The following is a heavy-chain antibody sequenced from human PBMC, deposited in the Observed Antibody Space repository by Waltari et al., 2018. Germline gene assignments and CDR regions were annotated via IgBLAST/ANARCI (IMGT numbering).Heavy chain of an antibody. CDR3: ARDRRTVTTINWFDP. CDR2: IIPIFGTA. D-gene: IGHD4-17*01. CDR1: GYTFTRYD. Sequence: QVQLVQSGAEVKKPGASVKVSCKASGYTFTRYDITWVRQAPGQGLEWMGGIIPIFGTANYAQKFQGRVTITADESTSTAYMELSSLRSEDTAVYYCARDRRTVTTINWFDPWGQGTLVTVSS. J-gene: IGHJ5*02. V-gene: IGHV1-69*13.